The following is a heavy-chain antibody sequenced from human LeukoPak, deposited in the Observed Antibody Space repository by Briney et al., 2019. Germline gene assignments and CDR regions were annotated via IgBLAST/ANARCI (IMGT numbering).Heavy chain of an antibody. J-gene: IGHJ5*02. CDR2: IYYSGST. CDR3: ARSRLYTSSGWYWFDP. V-gene: IGHV4-39*01. Sequence: PSETLSLTCTVSGGSINISNYYWGWIRQPPGKGLEWIGSIYYSGSTYYNPSLKSRVTISVDTSKNQFSLKLSSVTAADTAMYYCARSRLYTSSGWYWFDPWGQGTLVTVSS. CDR1: GGSINISNYY. D-gene: IGHD6-19*01.